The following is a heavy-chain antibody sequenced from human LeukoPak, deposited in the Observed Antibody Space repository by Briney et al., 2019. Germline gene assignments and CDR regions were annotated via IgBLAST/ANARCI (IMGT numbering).Heavy chain of an antibody. CDR1: GGSISSYY. J-gene: IGHJ4*02. CDR3: ARSVYSSGWCEYYFDY. V-gene: IGHV4-59*01. CDR2: IYYSGST. D-gene: IGHD6-19*01. Sequence: SETLSLTCTVSGGSISSYYWSWIRQPPGKGLEWIGYIYYSGSTNYNPSLKSRVTISVDTSKNQFSLKLSSVTAADTAVYYCARSVYSSGWCEYYFDYWGQGTLVTVSS.